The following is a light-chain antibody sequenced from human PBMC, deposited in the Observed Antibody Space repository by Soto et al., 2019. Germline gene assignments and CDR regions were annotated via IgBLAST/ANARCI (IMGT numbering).Light chain of an antibody. Sequence: EIVLTQSPGTLSLSPGDRATLSCKASQTVSSSFLAWYQQKPGQAPRLRIYGASSRDTGIPDRVSGTGSETDFTLTISRLEPEDFAVYYCQQYDNSPITFGQGTRLEIK. J-gene: IGKJ5*01. CDR3: QQYDNSPIT. CDR1: QTVSSSF. V-gene: IGKV3-20*01. CDR2: GAS.